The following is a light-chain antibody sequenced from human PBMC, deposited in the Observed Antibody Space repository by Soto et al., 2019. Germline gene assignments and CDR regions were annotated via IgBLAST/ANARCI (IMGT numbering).Light chain of an antibody. CDR2: EVN. CDR3: FSDVCTISQHV. Sequence: SVLTQPAAVSGSTGQSNTISCTGTSSDVGYYNLVSWYQQHPGKAPKLIIYEVNKRPSGFSNRFSGSKSGNTASLTISGLQAVVEVDYNCFSDVCTISQHVF. CDR1: SSDVGYYNL. V-gene: IGLV2-23*02. J-gene: IGLJ1*01.